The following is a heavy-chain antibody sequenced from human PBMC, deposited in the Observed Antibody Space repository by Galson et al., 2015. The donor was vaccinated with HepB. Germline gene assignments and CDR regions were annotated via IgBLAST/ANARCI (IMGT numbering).Heavy chain of an antibody. J-gene: IGHJ4*02. CDR2: ISANSGDT. CDR1: GYTFTING. D-gene: IGHD4/OR15-4a*01. V-gene: IGHV1-18*04. CDR3: ARDRDYRFDY. Sequence: SVKVSCKASGYTFTINGISWVRQAPGKGLEWMGWISANSGDTKYAQKLQGRVTMTRDTSTSTAYLELMSLRSDDTAAYYCARDRDYRFDYWGQGTLVTVSS.